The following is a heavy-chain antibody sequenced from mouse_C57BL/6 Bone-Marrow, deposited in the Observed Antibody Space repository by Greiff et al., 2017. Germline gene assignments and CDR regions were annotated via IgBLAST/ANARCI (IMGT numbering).Heavy chain of an antibody. D-gene: IGHD1-2*01. CDR3: TWALLLPLWYVDV. J-gene: IGHJ1*03. CDR1: GFTFSNYW. CDR2: IRLKSDNYAT. V-gene: IGHV6-3*01. Sequence: EVHLVESGGGLVQPGGSMKLSCVASGFTFSNYWMNWVRQSPEKGLEWVAQIRLKSDNYATHYAESVKGRFTISRDDSKSSVYLQMNNIRAEYTGIDYCTWALLLPLWYVDVWGTGTTVTVSS.